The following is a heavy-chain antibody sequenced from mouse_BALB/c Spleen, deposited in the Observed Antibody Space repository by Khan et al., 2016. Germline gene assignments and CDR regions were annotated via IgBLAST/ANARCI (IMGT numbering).Heavy chain of an antibody. V-gene: IGHV5-6-5*01. J-gene: IGHJ3*01. D-gene: IGHD2-4*01. CDR1: GFTFSSYA. CDR2: ISSGGST. CDR3: TRRGYYDFAY. Sequence: EVELVESGGALVKPGGSLKLSCAASGFTFSSYAMSWVRQTPEKRLEWVATISSGGSTYYLDSVKGRLTISRDNARNNLYLQMSSLRSEDTAMYYCTRRGYYDFAYWGQGTLVTVSA.